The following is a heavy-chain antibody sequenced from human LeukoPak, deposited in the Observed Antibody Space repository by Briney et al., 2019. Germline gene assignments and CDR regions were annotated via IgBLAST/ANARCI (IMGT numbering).Heavy chain of an antibody. CDR2: INHNGSEK. Sequence: GSLRLSCAASGFTFSSYAMHWVRQAPGKGLEWVANINHNGSEKYYVDSVKGRFTISRDNAKNSLFLQMNSLRAEDTAVYYCARDLRSVSRYDVFDIWGLGTMVTVSS. J-gene: IGHJ3*02. CDR3: ARDLRSVSRYDVFDI. D-gene: IGHD3-3*01. V-gene: IGHV3-7*03. CDR1: GFTFSSYA.